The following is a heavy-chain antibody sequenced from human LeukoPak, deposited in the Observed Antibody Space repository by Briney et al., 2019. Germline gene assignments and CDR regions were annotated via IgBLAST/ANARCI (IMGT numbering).Heavy chain of an antibody. D-gene: IGHD2-15*01. J-gene: IGHJ6*03. CDR1: GFTLSDYN. CDR3: ARVLRYCSGGNCYSGGLGYMDV. V-gene: IGHV3-11*01. Sequence: PGGSLRLSCAASGFTLSDYNMRWIRQAPGKGLEWVSSISRGGSTKYYADSVKGRFTISRDNAKNSLFLQMNSLRAEDTAVYYCARVLRYCSGGNCYSGGLGYMDVWGKGTTVTISS. CDR2: ISRGGSTK.